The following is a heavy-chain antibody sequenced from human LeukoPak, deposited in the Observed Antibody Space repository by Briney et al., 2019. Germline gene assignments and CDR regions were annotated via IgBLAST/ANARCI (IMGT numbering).Heavy chain of an antibody. Sequence: TLSLACTVSGGSITSGGYYWSWIRQHPGKGLEWIGYIYYSGTTYYNPSLKSRVTISVDMSKNQFSLKLSSVTAADTAVYYCARDVFGEAAAGVDYWGRGTLVTVSS. V-gene: IGHV4-31*02. CDR1: GGSITSGGYY. D-gene: IGHD6-13*01. CDR3: ARDVFGEAAAGVDY. J-gene: IGHJ4*02. CDR2: IYYSGTT.